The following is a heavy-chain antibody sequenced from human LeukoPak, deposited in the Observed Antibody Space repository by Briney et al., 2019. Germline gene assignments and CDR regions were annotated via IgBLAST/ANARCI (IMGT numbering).Heavy chain of an antibody. CDR3: AKDSLRQSIVGTTTRGFNDY. D-gene: IGHD1-26*01. J-gene: IGHJ4*02. CDR2: IGYDGRNK. CDR1: GFTFSVYG. Sequence: GGSLRLSCAASGFTFSVYGMHWVRQAPGKGLEWVAFIGYDGRNKYYADSVKGRFTISRDNSKNTLYLQMNSLRAEDTAVYYCAKDSLRQSIVGTTTRGFNDYWGQGTLVTVSS. V-gene: IGHV3-30*02.